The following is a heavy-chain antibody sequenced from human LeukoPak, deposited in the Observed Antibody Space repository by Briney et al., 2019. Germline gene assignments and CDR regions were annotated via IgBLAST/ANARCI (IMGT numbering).Heavy chain of an antibody. Sequence: SETLSLTCAVYGGSFSGYYWSWIRQPPGKGLEWIGEINHSGSTNYNPSLKSRVTISVDTSKNQFSLKLSSVTAADTAVYYCARGVGAVYWYFDLWGRGTLVTVSS. J-gene: IGHJ2*01. CDR2: INHSGST. CDR1: GGSFSGYY. V-gene: IGHV4-34*01. CDR3: ARGVGAVYWYFDL. D-gene: IGHD1-26*01.